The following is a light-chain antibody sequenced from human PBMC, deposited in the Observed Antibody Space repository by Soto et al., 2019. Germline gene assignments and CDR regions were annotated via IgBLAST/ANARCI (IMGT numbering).Light chain of an antibody. CDR3: LQDYTFPYT. CDR1: QGISHD. CDR2: SAS. V-gene: IGKV1-6*02. J-gene: IGKJ2*01. Sequence: AIQMTQSPSSLSASVGDRVTITCRASQGISHDLAWYHQKPGNAPKLLIYSASNLQSGVPSRFSGSGSGTDFTLTITSLQPEDFPTYYCLQDYTFPYTFGQGTKVEMK.